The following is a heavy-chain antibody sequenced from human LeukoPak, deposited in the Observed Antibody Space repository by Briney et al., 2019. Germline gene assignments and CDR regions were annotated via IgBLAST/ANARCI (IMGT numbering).Heavy chain of an antibody. Sequence: GGSLRLSCVASGFTFSNYWMHWVRQPPGMGLVWVSRIYVDGRTTNYADSVKGRFTISRDNAKNTVYLEMNSLSVEDTATYYCIRDFRSADLWGQGTLVTVTS. CDR2: IYVDGRTT. CDR1: GFTFSNYW. V-gene: IGHV3-74*01. CDR3: IRDFRSADL. J-gene: IGHJ5*02.